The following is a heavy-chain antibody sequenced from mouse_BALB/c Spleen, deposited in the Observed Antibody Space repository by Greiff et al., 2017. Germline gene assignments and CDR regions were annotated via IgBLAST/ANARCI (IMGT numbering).Heavy chain of an antibody. D-gene: IGHD2-1*01. J-gene: IGHJ2*01. CDR2: ILPGSGST. CDR3: ARRGGNYDFDY. CDR1: GYTFSSYW. Sequence: QVQLQQSGAELMKPGASVKISCKATGYTFSSYWIEWVKQRPGHGLEWIGEILPGSGSTNYNEKFKGKATFTADTSSNTAYMQLSSLTSEDSAVYYCARRGGNYDFDYWGQGTTLTVSS. V-gene: IGHV1-9*01.